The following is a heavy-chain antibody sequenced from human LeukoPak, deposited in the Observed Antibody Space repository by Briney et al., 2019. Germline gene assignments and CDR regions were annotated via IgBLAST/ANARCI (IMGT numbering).Heavy chain of an antibody. CDR1: GYTFTNFG. D-gene: IGHD5-12*01. J-gene: IGHJ4*02. CDR2: TSAYNGNT. CDR3: ARVNVDIVAKSPQYYFDY. V-gene: IGHV1-18*01. Sequence: ASVKVSCKTSGYTFTNFGISWVRQAPGQGLEWMGWTSAYNGNTNYAQNLRGRVTMIIDRSTSTVYMELRSLRSDDTAVYYCARVNVDIVAKSPQYYFDYWGQGTLVTVSS.